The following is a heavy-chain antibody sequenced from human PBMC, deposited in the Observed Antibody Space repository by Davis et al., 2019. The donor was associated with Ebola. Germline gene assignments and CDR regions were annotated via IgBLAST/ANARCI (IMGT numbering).Heavy chain of an antibody. CDR1: GFTFSSYW. CDR2: ITSTGQTK. Sequence: GGSLRLSCAASGFTFSSYWMSWVRQAPGRGLEWIAYITSTGQTKYYADSVKGRFIISRDDAKSSVSLQMDGLRAEDAAVYYCARQRGVYDYSWGTYRRLYYFDYWGQGALVTVSS. D-gene: IGHD3-16*02. J-gene: IGHJ4*02. V-gene: IGHV3-48*04. CDR3: ARQRGVYDYSWGTYRRLYYFDY.